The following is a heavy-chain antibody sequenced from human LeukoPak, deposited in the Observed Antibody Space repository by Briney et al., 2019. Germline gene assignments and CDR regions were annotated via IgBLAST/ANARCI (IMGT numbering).Heavy chain of an antibody. CDR1: GFTFSSNY. V-gene: IGHV3-66*02. Sequence: GGSLRLSCAASGFTFSSNYMRWGRQAPGKGLEWVSVIYSGGSTYYADSVKGRFTISRDNSKNTLYLQMNSLRAEDTAVYYCARLRFWYNWFDPWGQGTLVTVSS. CDR2: IYSGGST. J-gene: IGHJ5*02. D-gene: IGHD3-3*01. CDR3: ARLRFWYNWFDP.